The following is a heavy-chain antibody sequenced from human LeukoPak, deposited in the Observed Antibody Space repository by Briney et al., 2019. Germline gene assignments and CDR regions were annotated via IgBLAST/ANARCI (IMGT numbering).Heavy chain of an antibody. J-gene: IGHJ6*03. CDR2: INHSGST. D-gene: IGHD2/OR15-2a*01. Sequence: SETLSLTCAVYGGSFSGYYWSWIRQPPGKGLEWIGEINHSGSTNYNPSLKSRVTISVDTSKNQFSLKLSSVTAADTAVYYCAMLSMTPYYYYYYMDVWGKGTTVTISS. V-gene: IGHV4-34*01. CDR3: AMLSMTPYYYYYYMDV. CDR1: GGSFSGYY.